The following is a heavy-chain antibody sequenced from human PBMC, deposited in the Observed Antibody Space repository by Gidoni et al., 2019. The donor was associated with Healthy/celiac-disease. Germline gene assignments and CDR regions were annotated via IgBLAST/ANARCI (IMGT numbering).Heavy chain of an antibody. J-gene: IGHJ6*02. CDR1: GFTFSSYG. D-gene: IGHD3-9*01. V-gene: IGHV3-30*18. CDR3: AKAILNFDWLSSGRVTDYYYGMDV. CDR2: ISYDGSNK. Sequence: QVQLVESGGGVVQPGRSLRLSCAASGFTFSSYGMHWVRQAPGKGLEWVAVISYDGSNKYYADSVKGRFTISRDNSKNTLYLQMNSLRAEDTAVYYCAKAILNFDWLSSGRVTDYYYGMDVWGQGTTVTVSS.